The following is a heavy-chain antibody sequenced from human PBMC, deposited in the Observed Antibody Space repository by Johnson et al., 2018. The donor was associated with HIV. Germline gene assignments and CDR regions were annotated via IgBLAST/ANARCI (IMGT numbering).Heavy chain of an antibody. CDR1: GFTFDDYG. D-gene: IGHD1-26*01. V-gene: IGHV3-20*04. CDR3: ARDFGLEWELDGAFDI. J-gene: IGHJ3*02. Sequence: VQLVESGGGVVQPGGSLRLSCAASGFTFDDYGMSWVRQAPGKGLEWVSGINWNGGSTGYADSVKGRFTISRDNAKNSLYLQMNSLRAEDTALYYCARDFGLEWELDGAFDIWGQGTMVTVSS. CDR2: INWNGGST.